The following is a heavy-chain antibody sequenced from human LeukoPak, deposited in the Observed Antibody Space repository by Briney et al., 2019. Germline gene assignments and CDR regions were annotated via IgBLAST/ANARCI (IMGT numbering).Heavy chain of an antibody. V-gene: IGHV1-8*01. J-gene: IGHJ5*02. D-gene: IGHD6-19*01. CDR1: VYTFTTYD. Sequence: GASLNVSCKASVYTFTTYDINWVRQATGQGLECMGWMNPNIVNTGYTQKFQGRVTMTRNTSISTAYMELSSLRSEDTGVYYCARGRGSGHKENWFDPWGQGTLVTVSS. CDR3: ARGRGSGHKENWFDP. CDR2: MNPNIVNT.